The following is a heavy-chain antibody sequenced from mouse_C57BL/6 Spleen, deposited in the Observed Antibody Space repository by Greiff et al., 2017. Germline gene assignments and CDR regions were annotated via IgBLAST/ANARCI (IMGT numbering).Heavy chain of an antibody. Sequence: QVQLQQPGAELVKPGASVKLSCKASGYTFTSYWMHWVKQRPGQGLEWIGMIHPNSGSTNYNEKFKSKATLTVDKSSSTAYMQLSSLTSEDSAVYYCAKEPPSYGRSYWYFDYWGQGTTLTVSS. CDR2: IHPNSGST. CDR3: AKEPPSYGRSYWYFDY. CDR1: GYTFTSYW. V-gene: IGHV1-64*01. J-gene: IGHJ2*01. D-gene: IGHD1-1*01.